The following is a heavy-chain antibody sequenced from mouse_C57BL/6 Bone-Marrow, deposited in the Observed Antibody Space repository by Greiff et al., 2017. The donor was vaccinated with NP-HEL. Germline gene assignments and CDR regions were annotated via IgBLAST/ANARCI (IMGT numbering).Heavy chain of an antibody. D-gene: IGHD2-2*01. CDR1: GYTFTSYW. Sequence: QVQLQQPGAELVRPGSSVKLSCKASGYTFTSYWMDWVKQRPGQGLEWIGNIYPSDSETHYNQKFKDKATLTVDKSSSTAYMQLSSLTSEDSAVYYCARYGYARYYFDYWGQGTTLTVSS. J-gene: IGHJ2*01. CDR3: ARYGYARYYFDY. V-gene: IGHV1-61*01. CDR2: IYPSDSET.